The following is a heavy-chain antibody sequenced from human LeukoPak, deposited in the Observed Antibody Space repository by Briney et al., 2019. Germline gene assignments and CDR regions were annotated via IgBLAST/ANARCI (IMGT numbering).Heavy chain of an antibody. CDR3: AKDDSSGYSPPSSDY. V-gene: IGHV3-23*01. CDR1: GFTFSSYA. Sequence: PGGSLRLSCAASGFTFSSYAMSWVRQAPGKGLEWVSSISDSGGSTYYADSVKGRFTISRDNSENTLFLQMNSLRAEDTAVYYCAKDDSSGYSPPSSDYWGQGTLATVSS. J-gene: IGHJ4*02. CDR2: ISDSGGST. D-gene: IGHD3-22*01.